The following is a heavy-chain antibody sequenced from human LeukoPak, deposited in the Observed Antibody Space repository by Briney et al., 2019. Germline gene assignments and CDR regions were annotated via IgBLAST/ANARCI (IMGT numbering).Heavy chain of an antibody. D-gene: IGHD1-26*01. CDR3: AESMVGVTIVFDY. CDR1: GFTFSSYA. V-gene: IGHV3-23*01. CDR2: ISGSGGST. J-gene: IGHJ4*02. Sequence: GGSLRLSCAASGFTFSSYAMSRVRQAPGKGLEWVSAISGSGGSTYYADSVKGRFTISKDNSKNTLYLQRHSLRAEETAVYYCAESMVGVTIVFDYWGEGTLVTVSS.